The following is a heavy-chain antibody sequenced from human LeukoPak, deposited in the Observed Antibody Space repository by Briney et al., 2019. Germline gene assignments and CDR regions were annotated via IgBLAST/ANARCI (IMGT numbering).Heavy chain of an antibody. D-gene: IGHD6-13*01. Sequence: GGSLRLSCAASGFTFSSYFVHWVRQAPGKGLDWVTTISYDGSIQYYSDSVKGRFTISRDNSKNTLYLQMNSLRAEDTAVYFCASQYTSSRIFDDWGQGTLVTVSS. J-gene: IGHJ4*02. CDR3: ASQYTSSRIFDD. CDR2: ISYDGSIQ. CDR1: GFTFSSYF. V-gene: IGHV3-30-3*01.